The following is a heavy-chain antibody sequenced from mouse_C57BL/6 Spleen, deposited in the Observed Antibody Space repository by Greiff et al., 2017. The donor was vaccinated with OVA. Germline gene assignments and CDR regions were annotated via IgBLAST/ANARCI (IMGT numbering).Heavy chain of an antibody. J-gene: IGHJ3*01. CDR2: IHPNSGST. D-gene: IGHD2-2*01. V-gene: IGHV1-64*01. CDR1: GYTFTSYW. Sequence: QVQLQQSGAELVKPGASVKLSCKASGYTFTSYWMHWVKQRPGQGLEWIGMIHPNSGSTNYNEKFKSKATLTVDKSSSTAYMQLSSLTSEDSAVYYCATLYYGYEEGFAYWGQGTLVTVSA. CDR3: ATLYYGYEEGFAY.